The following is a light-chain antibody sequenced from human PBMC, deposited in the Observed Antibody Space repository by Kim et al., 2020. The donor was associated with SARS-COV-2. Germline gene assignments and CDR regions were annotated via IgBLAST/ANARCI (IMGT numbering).Light chain of an antibody. J-gene: IGLJ3*02. V-gene: IGLV2-11*01. CDR3: CSYAGSYTFWV. CDR2: DVS. CDR1: SSGVGGYNY. Sequence: QSVTISCTGTSSGVGGYNYVSWYQQHPGKAPKLMIYDVSKRPSGVPDRFSGSKSGNTASLTISGLQAEDEADYYCCSYAGSYTFWVFGGGTQLTV.